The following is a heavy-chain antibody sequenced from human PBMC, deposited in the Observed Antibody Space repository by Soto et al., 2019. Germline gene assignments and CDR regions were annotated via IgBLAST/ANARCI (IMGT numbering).Heavy chain of an antibody. Sequence: QVPLVESGGGLVKPGGSLRLSCAASGFTFSDYYMTWIRQAPGKGLEWVSYISSSSSYTNYADSVKGRFTISRDNAKNSLYLQMNSLRADDTAVYYCAREVSSPSYGFYFDYWGQGTLVTVSS. CDR3: AREVSSPSYGFYFDY. V-gene: IGHV3-11*05. J-gene: IGHJ4*02. CDR2: ISSSSSYT. D-gene: IGHD6-13*01. CDR1: GFTFSDYY.